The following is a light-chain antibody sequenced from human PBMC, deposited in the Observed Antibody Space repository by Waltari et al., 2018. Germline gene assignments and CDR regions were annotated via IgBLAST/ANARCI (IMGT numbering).Light chain of an antibody. V-gene: IGKV1-12*01. Sequence: EIQMTQSPSSVSASVGDKVTITCRASQVINSYLAWYQQKPGKAPKLLIYDASSMHTGIPARFSGSESGTDFTLTISRLEPEDFAAYYCQQDDRFPLTFGGGTKVELK. CDR2: DAS. J-gene: IGKJ4*02. CDR1: QVINSY. CDR3: QQDDRFPLT.